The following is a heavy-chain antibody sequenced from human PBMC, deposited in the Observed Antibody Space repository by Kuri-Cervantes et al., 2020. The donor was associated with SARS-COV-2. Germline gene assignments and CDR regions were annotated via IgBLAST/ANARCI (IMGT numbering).Heavy chain of an antibody. CDR3: ATTEGYYFHY. Sequence: SETLSLTCTVSGGSISSYYWSWIRQPPGKGLEWIGYIYYSGSTNYNPSLKSRVTISVDTSKNQFSLKLSSVTAADTAMYYCATTEGYYFHYWGQGTMVTVSS. V-gene: IGHV4-59*08. J-gene: IGHJ4*02. CDR2: IYYSGST. D-gene: IGHD1-14*01. CDR1: GGSISSYY.